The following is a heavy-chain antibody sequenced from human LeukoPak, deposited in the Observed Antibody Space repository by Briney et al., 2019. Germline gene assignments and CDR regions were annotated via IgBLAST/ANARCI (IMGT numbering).Heavy chain of an antibody. Sequence: ASVRVSCRASGYTFINYHINWVRQASGQGPEWMGWMNPNSGDRGYAQNFQGRVTITSDTSISTAYMELSSLRSEDTAVYFCARTTSLTASGYDYWGQGTLVTVSS. CDR1: GYTFINYH. J-gene: IGHJ4*02. D-gene: IGHD4-17*01. CDR3: ARTTSLTASGYDY. V-gene: IGHV1-8*03. CDR2: MNPNSGDR.